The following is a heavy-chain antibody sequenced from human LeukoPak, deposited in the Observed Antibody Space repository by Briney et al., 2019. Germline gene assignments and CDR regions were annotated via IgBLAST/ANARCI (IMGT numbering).Heavy chain of an antibody. D-gene: IGHD6-19*01. J-gene: IGHJ4*02. Sequence: PGRSLRLSCAASGFTFSSYAMHWVRQAPGKGLEWVAVISYDGSNKYYADSVKGRFTISRDNSKNTLYLQMNSLRAEDTAVYYCARPDSSGWYPLDYWGQGTLVTVSS. CDR1: GFTFSSYA. CDR2: ISYDGSNK. CDR3: ARPDSSGWYPLDY. V-gene: IGHV3-30-3*01.